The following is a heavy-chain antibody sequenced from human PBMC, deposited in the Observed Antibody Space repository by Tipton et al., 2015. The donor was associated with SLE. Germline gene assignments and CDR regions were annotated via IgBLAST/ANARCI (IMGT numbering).Heavy chain of an antibody. CDR2: INHSGST. CDR3: ARGPPYYSSSWFRGSSGSPFDY. CDR1: GGSFSGYY. D-gene: IGHD6-13*01. J-gene: IGHJ4*02. V-gene: IGHV4-34*01. Sequence: TLSLTCTVYGGSFSGYYWSWIRQPPGKGLEWIGEINHSGSTNYNPSLKSRINISVDTSKNHFSLKLSSVTAADTAVYYCARGPPYYSSSWFRGSSGSPFDYWGQGTLVTVSS.